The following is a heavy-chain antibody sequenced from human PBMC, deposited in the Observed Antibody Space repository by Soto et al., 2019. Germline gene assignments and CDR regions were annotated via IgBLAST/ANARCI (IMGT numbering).Heavy chain of an antibody. CDR3: ARHKSPYSSSIDY. J-gene: IGHJ4*02. CDR2: IYYSGST. V-gene: IGHV4-39*01. D-gene: IGHD6-6*01. Sequence: QLQLQESGPGLVKPSETLSLTCTVSGGSISSSSYYWGWIRQPPGKGMEWIGSIYYSGSTYYNPSLKSRVTISVDLSKNQLSLKLSSVTDADTAVYYCARHKSPYSSSIDYWGQGTLVTVSS. CDR1: GGSISSSSYY.